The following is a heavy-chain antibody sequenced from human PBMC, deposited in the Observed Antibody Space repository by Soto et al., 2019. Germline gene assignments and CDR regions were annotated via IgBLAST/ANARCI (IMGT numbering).Heavy chain of an antibody. V-gene: IGHV4-59*01. CDR3: ARSRSGRLIGYDYGDYLPFFHY. CDR1: GGSISSYY. D-gene: IGHD4-17*01. J-gene: IGHJ4*02. Sequence: NPSETLSLTCTVSGGSISSYYWSWIRQPPGKGLEWIGYIYYSRSTNYNPSLKSRVTISVDTSKNQFSLKLSSVTAADTAVYYCARSRSGRLIGYDYGDYLPFFHYCGPGTLVTLSS. CDR2: IYYSRST.